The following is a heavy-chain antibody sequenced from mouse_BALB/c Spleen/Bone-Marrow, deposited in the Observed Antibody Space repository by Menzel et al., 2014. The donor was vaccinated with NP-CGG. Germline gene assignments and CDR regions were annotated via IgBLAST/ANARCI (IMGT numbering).Heavy chain of an antibody. D-gene: IGHD5-1*01. V-gene: IGHV3-1*02. CDR1: GYSITSGYN. CDR3: ARGTYGAMDY. CDR2: IRYSDST. J-gene: IGHJ4*01. Sequence: DVQLQESGPDLVKPSQSLSLTCSVTGYSITSGYNWHWIRQFPGNKLEWMGYIRYSDSTNYNPSLKSRISITRDTSKNQFFLQLNSVTTVDTAPYYCARGTYGAMDYWGQGTSVTVSS.